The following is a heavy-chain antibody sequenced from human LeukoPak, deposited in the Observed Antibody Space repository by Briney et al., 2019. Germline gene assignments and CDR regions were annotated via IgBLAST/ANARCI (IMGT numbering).Heavy chain of an antibody. V-gene: IGHV3-30*18. Sequence: GGSLRLSCAASGFTFSSYGMHWVRQAPGEGLEWVAVISYDGSNKYYADSVKGRFTISRDNSKNTLYLQMNSLRAEDTAVYYCAKDLICSGGSSYSGGFNYWGQGTLVTVSS. CDR2: ISYDGSNK. D-gene: IGHD2-15*01. CDR3: AKDLICSGGSSYSGGFNY. J-gene: IGHJ4*02. CDR1: GFTFSSYG.